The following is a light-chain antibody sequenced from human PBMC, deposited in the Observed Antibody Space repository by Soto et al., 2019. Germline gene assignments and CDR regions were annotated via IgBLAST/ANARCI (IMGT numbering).Light chain of an antibody. CDR1: PSVTNY. Sequence: DIVLPQSPATLSISPGDSATLKSRASPSVTNYLAWYQQKPGQPPRLLIYGASTRATGIPDRFSGSGSGPGFPHSCCSIQPDGRATYCCQQYHGFSRTFGQGTKVDIK. CDR3: QQYHGFSRT. V-gene: IGKV3D-15*01. CDR2: GAS. J-gene: IGKJ1*01.